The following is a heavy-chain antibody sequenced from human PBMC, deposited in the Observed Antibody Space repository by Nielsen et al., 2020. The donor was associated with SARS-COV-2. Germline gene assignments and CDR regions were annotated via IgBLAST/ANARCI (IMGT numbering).Heavy chain of an antibody. J-gene: IGHJ6*02. D-gene: IGHD3-16*01. V-gene: IGHV5-10-1*01. CDR2: IDPGDSSV. CDR3: ARHGAHYGMDV. CDR1: GYSFSNYW. Sequence: ESLKISCKGSGYSFSNYWINWVRQMPGKGLEWMGRIDPGDSSVNYSPSFQGHVTISADKSITTAYLQWSSLRASDTAMYYCARHGAHYGMDVWGQGTTVAVSS.